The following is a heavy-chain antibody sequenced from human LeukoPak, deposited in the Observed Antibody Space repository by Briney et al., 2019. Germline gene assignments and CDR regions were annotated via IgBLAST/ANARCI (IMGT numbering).Heavy chain of an antibody. V-gene: IGHV1-69*06. D-gene: IGHD3-10*01. J-gene: IGHJ4*02. CDR1: GGTFSNYA. CDR3: ARDQGDDY. CDR2: VFPIFGTP. Sequence: EASVNVSCKSSGGTFSNYAINWVRQPPGQGLEWMGRVFPIFGTPNYAQKFQGRVTFTADKSTSTAYMELSSLTSEDTAVYYCARDQGDDYWGQGTLVTVSS.